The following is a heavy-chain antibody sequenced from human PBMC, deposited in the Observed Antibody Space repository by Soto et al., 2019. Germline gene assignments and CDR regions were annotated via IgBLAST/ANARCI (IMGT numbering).Heavy chain of an antibody. V-gene: IGHV1-18*01. CDR2: ISAYNGNT. D-gene: IGHD6-13*01. CDR3: ARVGEEPNSSRWTDYYYYGMDV. Sequence: ASVKVSCKASGYTFTSYGISWVRQAPGQGLEWMGWISAYNGNTNYAQKLQGRVTMTTDTSTSTAYMELRSLRSDDTAVYYCARVGEEPNSSRWTDYYYYGMDVWGQGTTVTVSS. J-gene: IGHJ6*02. CDR1: GYTFTSYG.